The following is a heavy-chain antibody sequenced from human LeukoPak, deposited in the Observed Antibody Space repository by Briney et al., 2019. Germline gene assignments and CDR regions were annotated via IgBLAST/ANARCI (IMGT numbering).Heavy chain of an antibody. CDR2: MRSSDNTI. CDR1: GFTFDDYG. J-gene: IGHJ3*02. V-gene: IGHV3-48*01. Sequence: GGSLRLSCAASGFTFDDYGMSWVRQVPGKGLEWVSYMRSSDNTIYYADSVKGRFTISRDSAKNSLYLQMNSLRAEDTAVYYCVRDHQWAFDIWGQGTMVTVSS. D-gene: IGHD6-19*01. CDR3: VRDHQWAFDI.